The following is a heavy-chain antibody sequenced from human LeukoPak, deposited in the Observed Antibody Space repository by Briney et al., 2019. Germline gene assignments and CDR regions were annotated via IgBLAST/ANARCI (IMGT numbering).Heavy chain of an antibody. CDR3: ARVGVSSGWRPETFDY. Sequence: SETLSLTCTVSGGSISSYYWSWIRQPPGKGLEWIGYIYYSGSTNYNPSLKSRVTISVDTSKNQFSLKLSSVTAADTVVYYCARVGVSSGWRPETFDYWGQGTLVTVSS. J-gene: IGHJ4*02. CDR2: IYYSGST. V-gene: IGHV4-59*01. D-gene: IGHD6-19*01. CDR1: GGSISSYY.